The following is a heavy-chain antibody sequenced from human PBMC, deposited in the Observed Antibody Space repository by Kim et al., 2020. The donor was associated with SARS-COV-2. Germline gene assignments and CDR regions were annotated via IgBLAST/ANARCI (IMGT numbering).Heavy chain of an antibody. CDR3: VRLTMIQAINLQWRSWFAP. D-gene: IGHD3-22*01. CDR1: GYTFTDYW. J-gene: IGHJ5*02. Sequence: GESLKISCKGSGYTFTDYWIGWVRQMPGKGLEWMGIIYPYDSDTTYGPSFQGQVTISADKSINTAYLQWSSLKASDTAMYFCVRLTMIQAINLQWRSWFAPWGQGTLVTVSS. CDR2: IYPYDSDT. V-gene: IGHV5-51*01.